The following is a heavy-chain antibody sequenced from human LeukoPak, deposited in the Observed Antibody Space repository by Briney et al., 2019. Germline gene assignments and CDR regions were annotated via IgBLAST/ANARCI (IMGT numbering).Heavy chain of an antibody. Sequence: PGGSLRLSCAASGFTVSSNYMSWVRQAPGKGLEWVSVIYCGGSTYYADSVKGRFTISRDNSKNTLYLQMNSLRAEDTAVYYCARDTGSGWFNYYYGMDVWGQGTTVTVSS. CDR2: IYCGGST. CDR3: ARDTGSGWFNYYYGMDV. CDR1: GFTVSSNY. D-gene: IGHD6-19*01. J-gene: IGHJ6*02. V-gene: IGHV3-53*01.